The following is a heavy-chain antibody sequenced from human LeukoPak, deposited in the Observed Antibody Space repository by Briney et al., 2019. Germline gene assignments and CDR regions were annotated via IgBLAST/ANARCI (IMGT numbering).Heavy chain of an antibody. D-gene: IGHD3-10*01. CDR2: INHSGST. CDR1: GGSFSGYY. J-gene: IGHJ4*02. CDR3: ARYYYGSGSYPDY. V-gene: IGHV4-34*01. Sequence: SETLSLTCAVYGGSFSGYYWSWIRQPPGKGLEWIGEINHSGSTNYNPSLKSRVTISVDTSKNQFSLKLSSVTAADTAVYYCARYYYGSGSYPDYWGQGTLVTVSS.